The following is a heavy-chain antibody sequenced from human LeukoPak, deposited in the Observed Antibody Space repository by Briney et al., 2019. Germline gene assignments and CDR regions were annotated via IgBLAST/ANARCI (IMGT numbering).Heavy chain of an antibody. V-gene: IGHV3-48*03. CDR3: AREYCSGGSCYSGGRLDY. Sequence: GGSLRLSCAASGFTFSSYEMNWVRQAPGKGLEWVSYISSSGSTIYYADSVKGRFTISRDNAKNSLYLQMNSLRAEDTAVYYCAREYCSGGSCYSGGRLDYWGQGTLVTVSS. CDR1: GFTFSSYE. CDR2: ISSSGSTI. D-gene: IGHD2-15*01. J-gene: IGHJ4*02.